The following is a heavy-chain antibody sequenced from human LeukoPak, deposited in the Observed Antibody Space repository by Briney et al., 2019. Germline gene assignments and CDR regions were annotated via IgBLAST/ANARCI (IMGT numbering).Heavy chain of an antibody. CDR1: GGSFSGYY. Sequence: PSETLSLTCAVYGGSFSGYYWSWIRQPPGKGLEWIGEINHSGSTNYNPSLKSRVTISVDTSKNQFSLKLSSVTAAGTAVYYCARGRGSSSWIDYWGQGTLVTVSS. V-gene: IGHV4-34*01. CDR2: INHSGST. J-gene: IGHJ4*02. CDR3: ARGRGSSSWIDY. D-gene: IGHD6-13*01.